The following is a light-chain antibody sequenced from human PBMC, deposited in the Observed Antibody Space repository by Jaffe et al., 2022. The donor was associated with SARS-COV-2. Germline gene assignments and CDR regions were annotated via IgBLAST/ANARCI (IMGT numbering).Light chain of an antibody. Sequence: QSALTQPASVSGSPGQSITISCTGSSSDVGAYNYVSWYQQHPGKAPKLIIYDVSVRPSGVSTRFSGSKSGNTASLTISGLQGEDEADYYCASYTDRNTLAVFGGGTKLTVL. J-gene: IGLJ2*01. V-gene: IGLV2-14*01. CDR1: SSDVGAYNY. CDR2: DVS. CDR3: ASYTDRNTLAV.